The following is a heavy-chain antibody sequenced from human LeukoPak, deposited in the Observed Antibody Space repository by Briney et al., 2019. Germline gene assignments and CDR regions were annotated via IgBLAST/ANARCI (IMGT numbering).Heavy chain of an antibody. D-gene: IGHD3-22*01. CDR2: ISAYNGNT. Sequence: ASVKVSCKASGYTFTSYGISWVRQAPGQGLEWMGWISAYNGNTNYAQKLQGRVTMTTATSTSTAYMELRSLRSDDTAVYYCARAYYYDSSGYYYGPYYFDYWGQGTLVTVSS. CDR1: GYTFTSYG. J-gene: IGHJ4*02. V-gene: IGHV1-18*01. CDR3: ARAYYYDSSGYYYGPYYFDY.